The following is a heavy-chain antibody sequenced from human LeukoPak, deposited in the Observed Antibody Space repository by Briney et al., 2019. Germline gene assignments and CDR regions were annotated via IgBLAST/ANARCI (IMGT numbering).Heavy chain of an antibody. D-gene: IGHD3-22*01. CDR1: GFTFDDYA. Sequence: PGGSLRLSCAASGFTFDDYAMHWVRQAPGKGLEWVSGITWNSGSIGYADSVKGRFTISRDNAKNSLYMQMNSLRAEDTALYYCAKELIRITMIVVRGAFDIWGQGTMVTVSS. CDR3: AKELIRITMIVVRGAFDI. J-gene: IGHJ3*02. CDR2: ITWNSGSI. V-gene: IGHV3-9*01.